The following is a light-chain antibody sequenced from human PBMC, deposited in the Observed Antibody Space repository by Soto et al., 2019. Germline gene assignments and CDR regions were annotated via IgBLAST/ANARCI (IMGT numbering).Light chain of an antibody. J-gene: IGLJ1*01. Sequence: QSVLTQPPSVSGAPGQRVTISCTGSSSNIGANYDVHWYQQFPGTAPKLLINRNSNRPSGAPDRFSGSKSGTSASLAISGLQAEDEADYYCQSYDSSLSGSYVFGTGTKVTVL. CDR2: RNS. CDR3: QSYDSSLSGSYV. CDR1: SSNIGANYD. V-gene: IGLV1-40*01.